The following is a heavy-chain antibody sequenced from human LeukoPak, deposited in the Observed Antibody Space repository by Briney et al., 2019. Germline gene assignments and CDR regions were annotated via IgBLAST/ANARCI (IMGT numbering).Heavy chain of an antibody. J-gene: IGHJ4*02. D-gene: IGHD2-21*02. Sequence: GGSLRLSCAGSGFTFSSYAMSWVRQAPGKGLEWVSAISGSGGSAHYADSVKGRFTISRDNSKNTPYLQMNSLRAEDTAVYYCAKDANLGVTPFDYWGQGTLVTVSS. CDR3: AKDANLGVTPFDY. V-gene: IGHV3-23*01. CDR2: ISGSGGSA. CDR1: GFTFSSYA.